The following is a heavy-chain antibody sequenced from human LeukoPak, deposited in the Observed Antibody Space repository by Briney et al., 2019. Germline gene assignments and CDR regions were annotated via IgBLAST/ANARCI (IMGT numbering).Heavy chain of an antibody. Sequence: PGGSLRLSCAASGFTFSSYWMSWVRQAPGKGLEWVANIKQDGSEKYYVDSVKGRFTISRDDAKNSLYLQMNSLRAEDTAVYYCARSYSSGWTPTLYYYYGMDVWGQGTTVTVSS. CDR3: ARSYSSGWTPTLYYYYGMDV. J-gene: IGHJ6*02. CDR2: IKQDGSEK. D-gene: IGHD6-19*01. CDR1: GFTFSSYW. V-gene: IGHV3-7*01.